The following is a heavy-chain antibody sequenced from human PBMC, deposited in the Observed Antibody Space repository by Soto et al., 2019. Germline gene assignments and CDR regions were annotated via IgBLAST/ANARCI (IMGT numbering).Heavy chain of an antibody. V-gene: IGHV1-69*12. CDR2: IIPLFRTP. D-gene: IGHD1-1*01. CDR1: GGTFSNYA. J-gene: IGHJ6*02. CDR3: ARDKDRVHIGGNYYYATDV. Sequence: QAQLVQSGAEVKKPGSSVKVSCKASGGTFSNYAISWVRQAPGQGLEWMGGIIPLFRTPDYSQKFQGRVTITADESTSTAYMELSSLRSEDTAVYFCARDKDRVHIGGNYYYATDVWGQGTTVTVSS.